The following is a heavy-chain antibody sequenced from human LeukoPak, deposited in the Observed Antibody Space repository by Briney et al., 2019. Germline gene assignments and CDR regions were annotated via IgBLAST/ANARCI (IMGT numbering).Heavy chain of an antibody. CDR1: RFTFSSYN. J-gene: IGHJ4*02. CDR3: ARGPPYGV. D-gene: IGHD4-17*01. CDR2: ISSTSSYR. V-gene: IGHV3-21*01. Sequence: GGSLRLSCAASRFTFSSYNMNWVRQAPGKGLEWVSSISSTSSYRYYGDSVKGRFTISRDNAKNSLYLQMNSLRAEDTAVYYCARGPPYGVWGQGTLVTASS.